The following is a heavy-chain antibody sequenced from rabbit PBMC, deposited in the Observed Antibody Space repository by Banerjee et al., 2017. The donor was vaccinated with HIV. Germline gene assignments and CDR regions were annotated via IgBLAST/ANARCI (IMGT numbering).Heavy chain of an antibody. V-gene: IGHV1S43*01. Sequence: QEQLVESGGGLVQPEGSLTLTCTASGFSFSSDYDMCWVRQAPGKGLELIACIWTIDGGTWYASWVNGRFTISRSTSLNTVDLKMTSLTAADTATYFCARGSDGNYVHFSLWGPGTLVTVS. CDR3: ARGSDGNYVHFSL. D-gene: IGHD1-1*01. CDR1: GFSFSSDYD. J-gene: IGHJ4*01. CDR2: IWTIDGGT.